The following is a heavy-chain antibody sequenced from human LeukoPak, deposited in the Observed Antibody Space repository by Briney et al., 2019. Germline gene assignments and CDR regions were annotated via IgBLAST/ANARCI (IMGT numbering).Heavy chain of an antibody. V-gene: IGHV3-21*01. Sequence: GGSLRLSCAASGFTFSSYAMSWVRQAPGKGLEWVSAISGSSSYIYYADSVKGRFTISRDNAKNSLYLQMNSQRAEDTAVYYCARVESRYCSGGNCYSEGWGQGTLVTVSS. D-gene: IGHD2-15*01. CDR3: ARVESRYCSGGNCYSEG. J-gene: IGHJ4*02. CDR1: GFTFSSYA. CDR2: ISGSSSYI.